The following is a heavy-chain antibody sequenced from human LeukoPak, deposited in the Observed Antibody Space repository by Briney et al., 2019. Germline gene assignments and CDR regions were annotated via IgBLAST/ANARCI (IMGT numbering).Heavy chain of an antibody. V-gene: IGHV4-39*07. CDR2: IYYSGST. J-gene: IGHJ4*02. CDR3: ARLPLRWYVDY. Sequence: PSEPLSLPCTVSGGSISSSSYYWGWIRQPPGKGLEWIGSIYYSGSTYYNPSLKSRVTISVDTSKNQFSLKLSSVTAADTAVYYCARLPLRWYVDYWGQGTLVTVSS. D-gene: IGHD2-21*02. CDR1: GGSISSSSYY.